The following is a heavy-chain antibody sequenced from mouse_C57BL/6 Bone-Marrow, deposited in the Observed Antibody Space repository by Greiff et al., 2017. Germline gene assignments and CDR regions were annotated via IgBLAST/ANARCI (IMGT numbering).Heavy chain of an antibody. V-gene: IGHV1-42*01. CDR1: GYSFTGYY. CDR3: AREGKLGRRICFAY. CDR2: INPSTGGT. J-gene: IGHJ3*01. Sequence: VQLQQSGPELVKPGASVKISCKASGYSFTGYYMNWVKQSPEKSLEWIGEINPSTGGTTYNQKFKAKATLTVDKSSSTAYMQIKSLTSEDSAVYYCAREGKLGRRICFAYWGQGTLVTVSA. D-gene: IGHD4-1*01.